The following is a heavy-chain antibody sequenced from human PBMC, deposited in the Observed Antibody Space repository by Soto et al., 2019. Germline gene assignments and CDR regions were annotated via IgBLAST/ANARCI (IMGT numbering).Heavy chain of an antibody. CDR3: AKRRPQFFDD. J-gene: IGHJ4*02. Sequence: GGSLRLSCAASGFTFDNYAMSWVRQAPGKGLEWVSLITASGFDTYTAASVKGRFTVSRDNSKNTLYLQMNSLRAEDTAVYYCAKRRPQFFDDWGQGTLVTVSS. V-gene: IGHV3-23*01. CDR1: GFTFDNYA. CDR2: ITASGFDT. D-gene: IGHD6-19*01.